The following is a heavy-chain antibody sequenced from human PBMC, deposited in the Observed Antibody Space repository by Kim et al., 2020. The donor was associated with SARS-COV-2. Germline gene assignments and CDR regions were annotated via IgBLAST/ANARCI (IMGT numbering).Heavy chain of an antibody. Sequence: SETLSLTCSVSGGSISYYYWSWIRQAPGKGLEWIGNIYHDGSHDFNPSLKSRVIISVDMPKNQFSLKLSSVTAADTAMYFCARTRAGNVLWNWFDRWGQG. CDR1: GGSISYYY. V-gene: IGHV4-59*01. CDR2: IYHDGSH. J-gene: IGHJ5*02. D-gene: IGHD3-10*01. CDR3: ARTRAGNVLWNWFDR.